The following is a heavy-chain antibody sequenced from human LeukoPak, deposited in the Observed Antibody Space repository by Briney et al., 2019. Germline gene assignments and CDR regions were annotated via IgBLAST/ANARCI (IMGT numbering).Heavy chain of an antibody. CDR2: ISYDGSNK. Sequence: GRSLRLSCAASGFTFSSYAMHWVCQAPGKGLEWVAVISYDGSNKYYADPVKGRFTISRDNSKNTLYLQMNSLRAEDTAVYYCARDYDILTGYLDYWGQGTLVTVSS. CDR1: GFTFSSYA. D-gene: IGHD3-9*01. V-gene: IGHV3-30*04. CDR3: ARDYDILTGYLDY. J-gene: IGHJ4*02.